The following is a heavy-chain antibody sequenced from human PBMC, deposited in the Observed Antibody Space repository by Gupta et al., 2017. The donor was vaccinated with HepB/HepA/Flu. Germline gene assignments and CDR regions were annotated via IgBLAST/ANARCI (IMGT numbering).Heavy chain of an antibody. V-gene: IGHV3-15*01. D-gene: IGHD2-2*01. CDR1: GFTFSNAW. J-gene: IGHJ6*03. Sequence: EVQLVESGGGLVKPGGSLRLSCAASGFTFSNAWMSWVRQAPGKGLEWVGRIKSKTDGGTTDYAAPVKGRFTISRDDSKNTLYLQMNSLKTEDTAVYYCTTDCSSTNHYYYYYMDVWGKGTTVTVSS. CDR2: IKSKTDGGTT. CDR3: TTDCSSTNHYYYYYMDV.